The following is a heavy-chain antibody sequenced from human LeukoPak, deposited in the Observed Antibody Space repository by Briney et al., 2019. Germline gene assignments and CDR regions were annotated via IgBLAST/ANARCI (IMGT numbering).Heavy chain of an antibody. CDR2: IYTSETT. CDR1: GVSISSYY. D-gene: IGHD6-25*01. V-gene: IGHV4-4*07. Sequence: PAETLSLTCSVSGVSISSYYWSWIRQLAGKGLEWIGRIYTSETTNYNPSLKSRVTMSVDTSKNQFSLKLSSVTAADTAVYYCARDLRYSSDWDSVHAFDIWGQGTMVTVSS. J-gene: IGHJ3*02. CDR3: ARDLRYSSDWDSVHAFDI.